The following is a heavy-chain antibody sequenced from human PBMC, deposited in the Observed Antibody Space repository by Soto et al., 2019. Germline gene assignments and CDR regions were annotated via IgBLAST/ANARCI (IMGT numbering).Heavy chain of an antibody. V-gene: IGHV3-7*01. J-gene: IGHJ4*02. CDR1: GFNFRGYW. Sequence: EVQLVESGGALVQPGGSLRISCVVSGFNFRGYWMSWVRQAPGKGLEWVATMNEDGSEIYYVGSVKGRFAISRDNDENSLHRQMNYVSAEDTGVYFCARDVGFDYANWGQGTLVTVSS. CDR2: MNEDGSEI. D-gene: IGHD2-2*01. CDR3: ARDVGFDYAN.